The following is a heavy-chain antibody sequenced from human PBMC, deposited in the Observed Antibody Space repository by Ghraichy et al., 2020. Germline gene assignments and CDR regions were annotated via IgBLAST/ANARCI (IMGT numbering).Heavy chain of an antibody. CDR3: ARLYSGYDLYFDY. CDR2: IKQDGSEK. CDR1: GFTFSSYW. Sequence: GGSLRLSCAASGFTFSSYWMSWVRQAPGKGLEWVANIKQDGSEKYYVDSVKGRFTISRDNAKNSLYLQMNSLRAEDTAVYYCARLYSGYDLYFDYWGQGTLVTVSS. J-gene: IGHJ4*02. V-gene: IGHV3-7*03. D-gene: IGHD5-12*01.